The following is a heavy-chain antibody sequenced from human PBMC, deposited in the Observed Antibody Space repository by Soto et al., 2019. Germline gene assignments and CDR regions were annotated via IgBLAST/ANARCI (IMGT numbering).Heavy chain of an antibody. D-gene: IGHD3-16*01. Sequence: GGSLRLSCAASGFTFSSYGMHWVRQAPGKGLEWVAVISYDGSNKYYADSVKGRFTISRDNSKNTLYLQMNSLRAEDTAVYYCAKSGLLWGFPGRFEYFDYWGQGTLVTVSS. J-gene: IGHJ4*02. CDR3: AKSGLLWGFPGRFEYFDY. CDR1: GFTFSSYG. CDR2: ISYDGSNK. V-gene: IGHV3-30*18.